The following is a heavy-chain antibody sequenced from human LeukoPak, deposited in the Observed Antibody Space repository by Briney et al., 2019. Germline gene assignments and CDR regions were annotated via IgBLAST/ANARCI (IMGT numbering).Heavy chain of an antibody. CDR2: IYHSGST. J-gene: IGHJ4*02. CDR1: GGSISSYY. D-gene: IGHD6-13*01. Sequence: SETLSLTCTVSGGSISSYYWGWIRQPPGKGLEWIGSIYHSGSTYYNPSLKSRVTISVDTSKNQFSLKLSSVTAADTAVYYCATTSIAAGYFDYWGQGTLVTVSS. CDR3: ATTSIAAGYFDY. V-gene: IGHV4-38-2*02.